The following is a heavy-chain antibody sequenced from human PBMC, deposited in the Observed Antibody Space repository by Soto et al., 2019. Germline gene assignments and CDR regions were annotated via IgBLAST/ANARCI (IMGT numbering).Heavy chain of an antibody. D-gene: IGHD5-18*01. Sequence: GESLKISCKGSGYSFTSYWIGWVRQMPGKGLEWMGIIYPDDSDTRYSPSFQGQVTISADKSISTAYLQWSSLKASDTAMYYCARTTAMGSPYYYYYGMDVWGQGTTVTVSS. CDR1: GYSFTSYW. J-gene: IGHJ6*02. CDR2: IYPDDSDT. CDR3: ARTTAMGSPYYYYYGMDV. V-gene: IGHV5-51*01.